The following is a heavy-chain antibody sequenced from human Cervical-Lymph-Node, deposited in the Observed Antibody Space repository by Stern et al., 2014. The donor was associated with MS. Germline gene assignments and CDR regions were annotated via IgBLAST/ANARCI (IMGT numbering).Heavy chain of an antibody. CDR1: GGSISSGDYS. J-gene: IGHJ4*02. D-gene: IGHD4-17*01. CDR2: IYHSGGT. Sequence: QLQLQESGSGLVKPLQTLSLTCTVSGGSISSGDYSWSWIRQPPGKGLEWIGYIYHSGGTYYNSSLKSRVTISVDMSRAQFSLRLNSVTAADTAVYYCARGGTGHGDYEDYWGQGILVTVSS. CDR3: ARGGTGHGDYEDY. V-gene: IGHV4-30-2*01.